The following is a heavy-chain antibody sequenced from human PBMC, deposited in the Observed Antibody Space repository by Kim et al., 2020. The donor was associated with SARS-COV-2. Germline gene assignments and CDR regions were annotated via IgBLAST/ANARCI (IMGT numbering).Heavy chain of an antibody. V-gene: IGHV4-31*03. CDR3: ARGTNNWNGVGHFDY. J-gene: IGHJ4*02. Sequence: SETLSLTCTVSGGSISSGGYYWSWIRQHPGKGLEWIGYIYYSGSTYYNPSLKSRVTISVDTSKNQFSLKLSSVTAADTAVYYCARGTNNWNGVGHFDYWGQGTLVTVSS. CDR1: GGSISSGGYY. CDR2: IYYSGST. D-gene: IGHD1-1*01.